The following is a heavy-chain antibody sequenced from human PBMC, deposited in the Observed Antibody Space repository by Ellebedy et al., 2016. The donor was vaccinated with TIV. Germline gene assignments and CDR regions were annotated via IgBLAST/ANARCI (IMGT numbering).Heavy chain of an antibody. CDR3: TKRGVAWAAFDI. Sequence: GESLKISCAASGFTFRDFAMNWVRQAPGKGLEWVSAISPSGDITYFADSVKGRFTISRDNSQDTVHLLMHSLRAEDTAVYYRTKRGVAWAAFDIWGPGTLVTVSS. J-gene: IGHJ3*02. D-gene: IGHD7-27*01. V-gene: IGHV3-23*01. CDR1: GFTFRDFA. CDR2: ISPSGDIT.